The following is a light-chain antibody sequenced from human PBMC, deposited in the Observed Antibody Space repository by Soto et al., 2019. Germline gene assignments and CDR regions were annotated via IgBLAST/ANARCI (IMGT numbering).Light chain of an antibody. J-gene: IGLJ1*01. CDR3: CSYAGTFYV. CDR1: SSDFGGYNY. V-gene: IGLV2-11*01. CDR2: DVS. Sequence: QSVLTQPGSLSGSPGQSVTISCTGTSSDFGGYNYVSWYQHHPGKAPKLMIYDVSERPSGVPDRFSGSKSGNTASLTISGLQAEDEADYYCCSYAGTFYVFGTGTKVTVL.